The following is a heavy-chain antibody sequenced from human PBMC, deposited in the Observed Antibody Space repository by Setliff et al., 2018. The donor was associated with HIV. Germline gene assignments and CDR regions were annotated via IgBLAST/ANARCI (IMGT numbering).Heavy chain of an antibody. CDR3: AATYCRGGGRDCPQMYDY. V-gene: IGHV4-34*01. J-gene: IGHJ4*02. CDR2: INYRGTT. D-gene: IGHD2-15*01. CDR1: GGSFSGNY. Sequence: SETLSLTCAIYGGSFSGNYWSWIRQPPGKGLEWIGEINYRGTTNHNPFLKSRVTISVDTSKKQFSLKLHSVTAADSAIYYCAATYCRGGGRDCPQMYDYWGQGSLVTVSS.